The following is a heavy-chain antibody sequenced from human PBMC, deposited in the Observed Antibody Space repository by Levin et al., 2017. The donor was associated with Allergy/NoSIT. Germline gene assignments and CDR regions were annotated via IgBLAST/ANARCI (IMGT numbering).Heavy chain of an antibody. J-gene: IGHJ4*02. CDR1: GYSFTSYW. CDR2: IFPGDSDT. D-gene: IGHD4-23*01. Sequence: SGESLKISCQASGYSFTSYWSGWVRQRPGKGLEWMGLIFPGDSDTRVSPSFQGQIIMSVDKSISTAYLQWTSLKASDSAMYYCARRDSDGSNSFDYWGQGTLVIVSS. V-gene: IGHV5-51*01. CDR3: ARRDSDGSNSFDY.